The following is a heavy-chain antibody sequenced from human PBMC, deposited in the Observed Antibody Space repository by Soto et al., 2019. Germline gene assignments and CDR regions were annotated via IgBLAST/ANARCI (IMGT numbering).Heavy chain of an antibody. V-gene: IGHV1-69*01. CDR3: ARDRKGCSGGSCYGMDV. D-gene: IGHD2-15*01. J-gene: IGHJ6*02. CDR1: GGTFSSYA. Sequence: QVQLVQSGAEVKKPGSSVNVSCKASGGTFSSYAISWVRQAPGQGLEWMGGIIPIFGTANYAQKFQGRVTITADESTSTAYMELSSLRSGDTAVYYCARDRKGCSGGSCYGMDVWGQGTTVTVSS. CDR2: IIPIFGTA.